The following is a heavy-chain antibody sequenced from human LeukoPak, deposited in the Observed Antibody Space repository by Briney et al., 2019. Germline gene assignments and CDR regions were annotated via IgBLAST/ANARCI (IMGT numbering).Heavy chain of an antibody. Sequence: PGGSLKLSCAASGFTFSSYGMHWVRQAPGKGLEWVAVISYDGSNKYYADSVKGRFTISRDNSKNTLYLQMNSLRAEDTAVYYCAKGRQWLVWSVLDYWGQGTLVTVSS. V-gene: IGHV3-30*18. J-gene: IGHJ4*02. D-gene: IGHD6-19*01. CDR2: ISYDGSNK. CDR1: GFTFSSYG. CDR3: AKGRQWLVWSVLDY.